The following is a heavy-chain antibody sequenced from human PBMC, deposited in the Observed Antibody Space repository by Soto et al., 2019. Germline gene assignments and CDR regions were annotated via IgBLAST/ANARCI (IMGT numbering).Heavy chain of an antibody. CDR3: ARLTMVRGVISRPDY. J-gene: IGHJ4*02. D-gene: IGHD3-10*01. V-gene: IGHV4-34*01. Sequence: SETLSLTCAVYGGSFSGYYWSWIRQPPGKGLEWIGEINHSGSTNYNPSLKSRVTISVDTSKNQFSLKLSSVTAADTAVYYCARLTMVRGVISRPDYWGQGTLVTVSS. CDR2: INHSGST. CDR1: GGSFSGYY.